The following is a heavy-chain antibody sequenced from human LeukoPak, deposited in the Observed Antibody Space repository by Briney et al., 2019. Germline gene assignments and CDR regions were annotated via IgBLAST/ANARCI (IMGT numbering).Heavy chain of an antibody. D-gene: IGHD3-9*01. CDR2: INPNSGGT. CDR3: ARDLSTLRYFDWLYPENYYYYGMDV. Sequence: ASVKVSCKASGYTFSGHYMHWVRQAPGQGLEWMGWINPNSGGTNYAQKFQGRVTMTRDTSISTAYMELSRLRSDDTAVYYCARDLSTLRYFDWLYPENYYYYGMDVWGQGTTVTVSS. J-gene: IGHJ6*02. CDR1: GYTFSGHY. V-gene: IGHV1-2*02.